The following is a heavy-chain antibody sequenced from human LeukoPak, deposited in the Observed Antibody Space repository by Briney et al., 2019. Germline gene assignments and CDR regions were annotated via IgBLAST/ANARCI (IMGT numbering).Heavy chain of an antibody. D-gene: IGHD3-9*01. V-gene: IGHV3-21*01. CDR3: ARGVVRYFDY. J-gene: IGHJ4*02. CDR2: ISSSSSYI. CDR1: GFTFSSYS. Sequence: PGGSLRLSCAASGFTFSSYSMNWVRQAPGKGLEWVSSISSSSSYIYYADSVKGRLTISRDNAKNSLYLQMNSLRAEDTAVYYCARGVVRYFDYWGQGALVTVSS.